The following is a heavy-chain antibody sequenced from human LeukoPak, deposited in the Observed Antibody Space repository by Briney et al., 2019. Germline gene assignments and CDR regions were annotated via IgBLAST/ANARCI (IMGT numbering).Heavy chain of an antibody. J-gene: IGHJ6*02. CDR2: ISSSGSNI. V-gene: IGHV3-48*03. CDR3: ARRYYYYGMDV. CDR1: GFTFSSYE. Sequence: GGSLRLSCAASGFTFSSYEMNWVRQAPGKGLEWVSYISSSGSNIYYADSVKGRFTISRDNAKNSLCLQMNSLRAEDTAVYYCARRYYYYGMDVWGQGTTVTVSS.